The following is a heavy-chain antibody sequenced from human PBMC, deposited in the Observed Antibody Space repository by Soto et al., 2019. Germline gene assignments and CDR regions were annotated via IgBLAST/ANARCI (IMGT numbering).Heavy chain of an antibody. CDR3: AKGGLYGSGSYYNAGSYYYYGMDV. Sequence: GGSLRLSCAGTGFTFSSYAMSWVRQAPGKGLEWVSAISGSGGSTYYADSVKGRSTISRDNSKNTLYLQMNSLRAEDTAVYYCAKGGLYGSGSYYNAGSYYYYGMDVWGQGTTVTVSS. CDR2: ISGSGGST. CDR1: GFTFSSYA. V-gene: IGHV3-23*01. D-gene: IGHD3-10*01. J-gene: IGHJ6*02.